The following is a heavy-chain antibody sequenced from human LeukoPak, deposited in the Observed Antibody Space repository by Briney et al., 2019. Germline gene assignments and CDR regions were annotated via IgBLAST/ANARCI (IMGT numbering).Heavy chain of an antibody. J-gene: IGHJ3*02. CDR2: ANYRSKWYY. CDR1: GDSVSRNSAT. CDR3: VGCSGGSCHSGAFEI. V-gene: IGHV6-1*01. Sequence: SQTLSLTCAISGDSVSRNSATWNWIRQSPSRGLEWLARANYRSKWYYDYAVSVKSRMSINTDSSKNQFTLQLNSVTPEDTAVYYCVGCSGGSCHSGAFEIWDQGTMVTVSS. D-gene: IGHD2-15*01.